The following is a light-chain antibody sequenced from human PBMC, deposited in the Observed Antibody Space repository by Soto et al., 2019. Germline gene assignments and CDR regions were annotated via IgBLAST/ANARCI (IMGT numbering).Light chain of an antibody. CDR3: QQYNIWSSIT. J-gene: IGKJ5*01. Sequence: EIVMTQSPATLSVSPGERATLSCRASQSISSKVGWYQQKPGQAPRLLIYGASTRATGVPPRFSGSGSGTEFTLTFSSMQSEDFAVYYCQQYNIWSSITFGQGTRLEIK. CDR1: QSISSK. CDR2: GAS. V-gene: IGKV3-15*01.